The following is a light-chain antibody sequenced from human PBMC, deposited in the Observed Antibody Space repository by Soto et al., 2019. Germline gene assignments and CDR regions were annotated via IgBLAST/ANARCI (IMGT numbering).Light chain of an antibody. CDR3: CSYATPRL. Sequence: QSALTQPASVSGSPGQSITISCTGTSSDIGSYNLVSWYQQHPGKAPQVIIYEVSERPSGVSNRFSGSKSGNTASLTISGLQAEDEADYYCCSYATPRLFGGGTKVTVL. J-gene: IGLJ2*01. V-gene: IGLV2-23*02. CDR1: SSDIGSYNL. CDR2: EVS.